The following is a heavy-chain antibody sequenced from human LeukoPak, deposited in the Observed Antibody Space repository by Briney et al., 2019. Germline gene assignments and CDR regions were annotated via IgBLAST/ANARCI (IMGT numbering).Heavy chain of an antibody. CDR3: ARNYYDSSGSYFYFDY. CDR2: IYTSGST. J-gene: IGHJ4*02. D-gene: IGHD3-22*01. CDR1: GGSISSYY. Sequence: SETLSLTCTVSGGSISSYYWSWIRQPAGKGLEWIGRIYTSGSTNYNPSLKSRVTMSVDTSKNQFSLKLSSVTAADTAVYYCARNYYDSSGSYFYFDYWGQGTLVTVSS. V-gene: IGHV4-4*07.